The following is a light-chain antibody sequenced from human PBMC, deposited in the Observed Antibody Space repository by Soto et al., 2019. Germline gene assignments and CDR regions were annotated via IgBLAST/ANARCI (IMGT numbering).Light chain of an antibody. Sequence: EIVLTQSPATLSLSPGERATLSCRASQSVSSYLAWYQQKPGQAPRLLIYDASNRATGIPARFSGSGSGTDFTLTISRLEPEDSAVYYCHQYGDSPFTFGPGTKVEI. CDR1: QSVSSY. J-gene: IGKJ3*01. CDR2: DAS. V-gene: IGKV3-11*01. CDR3: HQYGDSPFT.